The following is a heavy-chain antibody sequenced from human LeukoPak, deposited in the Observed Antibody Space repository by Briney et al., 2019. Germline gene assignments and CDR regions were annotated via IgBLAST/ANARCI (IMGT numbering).Heavy chain of an antibody. CDR3: ARDRVVRGFFDY. V-gene: IGHV3-33*01. D-gene: IGHD3-10*01. CDR2: IWYDGSNK. CDR1: GFTFSSYG. J-gene: IGHJ4*02. Sequence: GGSLRLSCAASGFTFSSYGMHWVRQAPGKGLEWVAVIWYDGSNKYYADSVKGRFTISGDNSKNTLYLQMNSLRAEDTAVYYCARDRVVRGFFDYWGQGTLVTVSS.